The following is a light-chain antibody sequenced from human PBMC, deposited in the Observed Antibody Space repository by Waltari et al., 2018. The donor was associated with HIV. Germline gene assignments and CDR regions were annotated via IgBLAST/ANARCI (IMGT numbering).Light chain of an antibody. CDR2: WDT. CDR3: AVWDNSLSAQV. V-gene: IGLV1-47*01. Sequence: QSVLTQSPSISGTPAQRVAISCSGTSATIGNTYVSWYQQVPGTTPKLLLFWDTQRPSGVSDRFSGSVSGTSASLAISGLRSDDEANYYCAVWDNSLSAQVFGGGTTLTVL. CDR1: SATIGNTY. J-gene: IGLJ3*02.